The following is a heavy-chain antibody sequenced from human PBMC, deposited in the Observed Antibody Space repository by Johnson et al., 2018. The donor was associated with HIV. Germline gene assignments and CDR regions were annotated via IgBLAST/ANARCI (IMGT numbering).Heavy chain of an antibody. CDR1: GFSVSDSY. J-gene: IGHJ3*02. Sequence: VQLVESGGGLVQPGGSLRLSCGASGFSVSDSYMNWVRQAPGQGLEWVSVLYSGGRIYYAESVRGRFTISRDNSKNTLYLQMNSLRAEDTAVYYCSKGPRGYYHFTSWFLPSALAIWVQVTIVTVSS. CDR2: LYSGGRI. V-gene: IGHV3-66*01. CDR3: SKGPRGYYHFTSWFLPSALAI. D-gene: IGHD3-3*01.